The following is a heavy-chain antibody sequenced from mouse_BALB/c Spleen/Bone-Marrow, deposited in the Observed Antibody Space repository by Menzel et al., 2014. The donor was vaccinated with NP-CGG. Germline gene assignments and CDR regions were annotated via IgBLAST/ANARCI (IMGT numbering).Heavy chain of an antibody. V-gene: IGHV1-69*01. CDR2: IDTSDSYT. D-gene: IGHD2-14*01. CDR3: AREGSRYDLFDY. CDR1: GYTFTDYW. Sequence: VQLQQSGAELVMPGASVKMSCKASGYTFTDYWMHWVKQRPGQGLEWIGAIDTSDSYTSYNQKFKGKATLTVDESSSTAYMQLSSLTSEDSAVYYCAREGSRYDLFDYWGQGTTLTVSS. J-gene: IGHJ2*01.